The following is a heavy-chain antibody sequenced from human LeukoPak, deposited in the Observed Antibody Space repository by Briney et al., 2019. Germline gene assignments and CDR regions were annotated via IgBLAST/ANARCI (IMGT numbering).Heavy chain of an antibody. CDR3: AKEPSSGWNPTRNFDY. Sequence: GGSLRLSCAASGFTFSSYAMSWVRQAPGKGLEWVSGTSSSGGSTYYADSVKGRFTISRDNSKNTLYLQMNSLRAEDTAVYYCAKEPSSGWNPTRNFDYWGQGTLVTVSS. J-gene: IGHJ4*02. D-gene: IGHD6-19*01. CDR1: GFTFSSYA. V-gene: IGHV3-23*01. CDR2: TSSSGGST.